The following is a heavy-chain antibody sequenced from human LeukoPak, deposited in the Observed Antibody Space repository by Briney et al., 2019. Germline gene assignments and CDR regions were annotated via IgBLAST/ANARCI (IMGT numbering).Heavy chain of an antibody. CDR2: ISSGGSTI. V-gene: IGHV3-48*03. Sequence: GGSLRLSCAASGFTFNSYEMNWVRQAPGKGLEWVSYISSGGSTIYYADSVKGRFTISRDNDKNSLYLQMNSLRAEDTAVYYCARVVWGGSDYWGQGTLVTVSS. D-gene: IGHD3-16*01. CDR3: ARVVWGGSDY. CDR1: GFTFNSYE. J-gene: IGHJ4*02.